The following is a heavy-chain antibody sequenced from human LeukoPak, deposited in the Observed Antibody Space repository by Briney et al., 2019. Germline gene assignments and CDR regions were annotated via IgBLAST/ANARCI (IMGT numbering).Heavy chain of an antibody. J-gene: IGHJ4*02. CDR3: ARLIPAGYCRGGSCPEPYFDY. Sequence: ASVKVSCKASGGTFSSYAISWVRQAPGQGLEWMGWIIPIFGTANYAQKFQGRVTITADESTSTAYMELSSLRSEDTALYYCARLIPAGYCRGGSCPEPYFDYWGQGTLVTVCS. V-gene: IGHV1-69*13. CDR2: IIPIFGTA. CDR1: GGTFSSYA. D-gene: IGHD2-15*01.